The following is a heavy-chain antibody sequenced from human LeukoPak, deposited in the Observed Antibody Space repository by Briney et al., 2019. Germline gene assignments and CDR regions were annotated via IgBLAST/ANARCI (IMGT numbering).Heavy chain of an antibody. CDR1: GYTFTSYY. CDR3: ARMGYCSSTSCYTGDY. Sequence: SVKVSCKASGYTFTSYYMHWVRQAPGQGLEWMGGIIPIFGTANYAQKFQGRVTITTDESTSTAYMELSSLRSEDTAVYYCARMGYCSSTSCYTGDYWGQGTLVTVSS. D-gene: IGHD2-2*02. CDR2: IIPIFGTA. J-gene: IGHJ4*02. V-gene: IGHV1-69*05.